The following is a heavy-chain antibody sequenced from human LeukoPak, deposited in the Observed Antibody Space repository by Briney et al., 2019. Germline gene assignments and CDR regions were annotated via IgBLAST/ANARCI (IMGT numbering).Heavy chain of an antibody. Sequence: GGSLRLSCAASGFTFSSYAMSWVRQAPGKGLEWVSAISGSGGSTYYADSVKGRFTISRDNSKNTLYLQMNGLRAEDTAVYYCAKAPDIVVVPAAISWGQGTLVTVSS. CDR2: ISGSGGST. V-gene: IGHV3-23*01. D-gene: IGHD2-2*01. J-gene: IGHJ5*02. CDR1: GFTFSSYA. CDR3: AKAPDIVVVPAAIS.